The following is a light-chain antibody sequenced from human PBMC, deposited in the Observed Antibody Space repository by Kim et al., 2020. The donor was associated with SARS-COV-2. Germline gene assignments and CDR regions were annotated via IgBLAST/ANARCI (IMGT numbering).Light chain of an antibody. Sequence: VSPGERATLSCRASQSVTSNLAWYQQRPGQAPRLLIYGASIRATCIPDRFSGSGSGTEFTLTISSLQPEDFAPYYCQQYNRWPPYIFGQGTKLEI. CDR3: QQYNRWPPYI. V-gene: IGKV3-15*01. CDR1: QSVTSN. J-gene: IGKJ2*01. CDR2: GAS.